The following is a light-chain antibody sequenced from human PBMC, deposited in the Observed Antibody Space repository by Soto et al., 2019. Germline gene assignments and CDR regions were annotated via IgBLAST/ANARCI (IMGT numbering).Light chain of an antibody. Sequence: DIQMTQSPSTLSASVGDRVTITCRASQYISSWLAWYQQKPGKAPKVLIYDASTLESGVPARFSGSGSGTKFTLTISSLQPDDFATYYCQQYNSFSGTFGQGTKVDIK. V-gene: IGKV1-5*01. CDR2: DAS. J-gene: IGKJ1*01. CDR3: QQYNSFSGT. CDR1: QYISSW.